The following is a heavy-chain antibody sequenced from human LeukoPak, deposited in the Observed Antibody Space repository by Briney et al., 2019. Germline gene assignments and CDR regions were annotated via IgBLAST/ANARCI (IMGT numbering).Heavy chain of an antibody. J-gene: IGHJ6*02. CDR3: ARLGYSSLGGMDV. CDR2: IYPXXSDT. CDR1: GYSFTXXX. D-gene: IGHD5-18*01. V-gene: IGHV5-51*01. Sequence: GESLKISXXXSGYSFTXXXXXXXXQMPXXXXXXXXXIYPXXSDTRYSPSXQXQVXISADKSISTAYLQWSSLKASDTAMYYCARLGYSSLGGMDVWGQGTTVTVSS.